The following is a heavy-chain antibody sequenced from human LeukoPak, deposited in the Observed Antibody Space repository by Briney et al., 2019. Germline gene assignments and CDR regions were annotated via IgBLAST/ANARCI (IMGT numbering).Heavy chain of an antibody. V-gene: IGHV4-30-4*01. Sequence: SETLSLTCTVSGGSISSGDYYWSWIRQPPGKGLEWIGYIYYRGSTYYNPSLKSRVTISVDTSKNQFSLKLSSVTAADTAVYYCARHGPYYYDSSGNYSDYWGQGTLVTVSS. CDR1: GGSISSGDYY. CDR3: ARHGPYYYDSSGNYSDY. CDR2: IYYRGST. D-gene: IGHD3-22*01. J-gene: IGHJ4*02.